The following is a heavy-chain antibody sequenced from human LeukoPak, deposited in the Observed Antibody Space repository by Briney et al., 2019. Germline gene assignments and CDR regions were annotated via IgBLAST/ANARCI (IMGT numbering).Heavy chain of an antibody. CDR3: ARGAGSSWFDY. J-gene: IGHJ4*02. CDR1: GYTFTVNY. Sequence: ASVKVSFKPSGYTFTVNYLHWVRQAPGQGLEWMGWLNPNSGATNYAQKFQGRVTLTRDTSISTAYMELTRLTSDDTAMYYCARGAGSSWFDYWGQGALVTVSS. V-gene: IGHV1-2*02. D-gene: IGHD6-13*01. CDR2: LNPNSGAT.